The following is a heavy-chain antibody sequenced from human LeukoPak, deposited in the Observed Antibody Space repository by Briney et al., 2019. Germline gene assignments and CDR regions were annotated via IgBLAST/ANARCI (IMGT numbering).Heavy chain of an antibody. D-gene: IGHD1-26*01. V-gene: IGHV3-21*01. Sequence: PGGSLRLSCAASGFTFSNYNMNWVRQAPGKAMDWVSSITSSGTYIFYADSVKGRFTISRDNAKNSLYLQMDSLGPEDTAVYYCARDPYSGNYGNDYYYYMDVWGKGTTVTISS. CDR1: GFTFSNYN. CDR3: ARDPYSGNYGNDYYYYMDV. J-gene: IGHJ6*03. CDR2: ITSSGTYI.